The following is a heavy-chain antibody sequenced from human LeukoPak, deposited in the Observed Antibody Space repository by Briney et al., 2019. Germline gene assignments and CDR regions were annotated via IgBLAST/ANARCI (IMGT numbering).Heavy chain of an antibody. CDR2: INTNTGKP. Sequence: ASVKVSCKASGYTFTGYYMHWVRQAPGQGLEWMGWINTNTGKPTYAQGFTGRFVFSLDTSVSTAYLQISSLKAEDTGVYYCARVSRDGYNGLFDYWGQGTLVTVSS. J-gene: IGHJ4*02. CDR1: GYTFTGYY. V-gene: IGHV7-4-1*02. CDR3: ARVSRDGYNGLFDY. D-gene: IGHD5-24*01.